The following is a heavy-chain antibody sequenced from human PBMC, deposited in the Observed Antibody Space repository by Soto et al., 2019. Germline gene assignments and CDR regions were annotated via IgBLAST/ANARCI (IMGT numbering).Heavy chain of an antibody. V-gene: IGHV3-30*18. CDR2: ISYDGSNK. J-gene: IGHJ4*02. Sequence: GGSLRLSCAASGFTFSSYGMHWVRQAPGKGLEWVAVISYDGSNKYYADSVKGRFTVSRDNSKNTLYLQMNSLRAEDTTVYYCAKDPRNYYDSSVSETGDYWGQGTLVTVSS. D-gene: IGHD3-22*01. CDR1: GFTFSSYG. CDR3: AKDPRNYYDSSVSETGDY.